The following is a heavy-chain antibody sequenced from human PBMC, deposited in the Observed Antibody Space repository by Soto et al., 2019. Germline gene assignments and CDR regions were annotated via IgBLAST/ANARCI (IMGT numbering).Heavy chain of an antibody. D-gene: IGHD1-26*01. J-gene: IGHJ4*02. CDR3: ARGVGSSPPRY. V-gene: IGHV4-59*01. Sequence: SETLSLTCTISGGSISVYYWSWVRQPPGHELEWIGYIYASGSPYYNPSLRSRVTISADTSTNQISLKLTSPTAADTAVDYCARGVGSSPPRYWGRGTLVTVSS. CDR1: GGSISVYY. CDR2: IYASGSP.